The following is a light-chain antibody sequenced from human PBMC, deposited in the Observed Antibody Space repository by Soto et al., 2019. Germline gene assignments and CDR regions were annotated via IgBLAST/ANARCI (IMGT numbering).Light chain of an antibody. CDR2: GAS. CDR1: QSVSSSY. J-gene: IGKJ1*01. V-gene: IGKV3-20*01. CDR3: QQYGSSHTWT. Sequence: EIVLTQSPGTLSLSPGERATLSCRASQSVSSSYLAWYQQKPGQAPRLLIYGASSRATGIPARFSGSGSETDFTITISRLEPEDFAVYYCQQYGSSHTWTFGHGTKVEIK.